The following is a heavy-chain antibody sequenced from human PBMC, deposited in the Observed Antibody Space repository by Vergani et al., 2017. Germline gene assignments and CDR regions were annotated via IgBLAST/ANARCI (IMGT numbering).Heavy chain of an antibody. CDR1: GGSISSGSYY. Sequence: QVQLQESGPGLVKPSQTLSLTCTVSGGSISSGSYYWSWIRQPAGKGLEWIGRIYTSGSTNYNPSLKSRVTMSVDTSKNQFSLKLSSVTAADTAVYYCARDGRTWFDPWGQGTLVTVSS. CDR3: ARDGRTWFDP. CDR2: IYTSGST. V-gene: IGHV4-61*02. J-gene: IGHJ5*02.